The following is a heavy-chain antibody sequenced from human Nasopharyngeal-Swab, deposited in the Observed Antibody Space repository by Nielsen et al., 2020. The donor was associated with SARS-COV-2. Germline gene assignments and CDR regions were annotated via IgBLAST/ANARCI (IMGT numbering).Heavy chain of an antibody. Sequence: GESLKISCAASGFTVSSNYMSWVRQAPGKGLEWVSVIYSGGSTYYEDSVKGRFTISRDNSKNTLYLQMNSLRAEDTAVYYCARERRAYSSGDGYYYYGMDVWGQGTTVTVSS. CDR1: GFTVSSNY. CDR2: IYSGGST. CDR3: ARERRAYSSGDGYYYYGMDV. V-gene: IGHV3-66*01. J-gene: IGHJ6*02. D-gene: IGHD6-19*01.